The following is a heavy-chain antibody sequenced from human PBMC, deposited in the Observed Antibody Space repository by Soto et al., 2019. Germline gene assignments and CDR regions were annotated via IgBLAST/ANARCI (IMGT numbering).Heavy chain of an antibody. J-gene: IGHJ5*02. CDR1: GFTFSTHA. V-gene: IGHV3-23*01. CDR2: IGGGGVTT. CDR3: AKGSGGAYGLRGFDP. Sequence: EVQLLESGGDLVQPGGSLRLSCTASGFTFSTHAMTWVRQAPGKGLEWVSAIGGGGVTTYSADCVKGRFTISRDNFKNTLYLQMNSLRVEDTAVYYCAKGSGGAYGLRGFDPWGQGTLVSVSS. D-gene: IGHD5-12*01.